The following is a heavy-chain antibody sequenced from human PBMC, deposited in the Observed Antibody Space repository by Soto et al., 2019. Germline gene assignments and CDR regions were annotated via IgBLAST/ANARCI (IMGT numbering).Heavy chain of an antibody. D-gene: IGHD2-15*01. CDR2: ISGSGGST. Sequence: PGGSLRLSCAASGFTFSSYAMSWVRQAPGKGLEWVSAISGSGGSTYYADSVKGRFTISRDNSKNTLYLQMNSLRAEDTAVYYFAKVYCRGGCCYPFDYGGRGPLVTVPS. CDR3: AKVYCRGGCCYPFDY. J-gene: IGHJ4*02. V-gene: IGHV3-23*01. CDR1: GFTFSSYA.